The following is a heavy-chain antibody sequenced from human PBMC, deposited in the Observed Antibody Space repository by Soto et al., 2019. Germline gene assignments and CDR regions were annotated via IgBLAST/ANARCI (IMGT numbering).Heavy chain of an antibody. CDR3: ARHAPGGPFDS. V-gene: IGHV4-59*08. J-gene: IGHJ4*02. CDR2: IFYSGNT. CDR1: GGSINSYY. Sequence: QVQLQESGPGLVKPSETLSLTCTVSGGSINSYYWSWIRQSPGKGLEWIGYIFYSGNTNYNPSLNSRVPLSVDTSKNQFSLRLTSVTAADTAVYYCARHAPGGPFDSWGQGTLVTVSS.